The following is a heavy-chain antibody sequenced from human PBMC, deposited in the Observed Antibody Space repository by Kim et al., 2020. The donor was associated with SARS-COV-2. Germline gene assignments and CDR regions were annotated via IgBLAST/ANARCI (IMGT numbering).Heavy chain of an antibody. D-gene: IGHD3-3*01. Sequence: SETLSLTCTVSGGSVSSGSYYWSWIRQPPGKGLEWIGYIYYSGSTNYNPSLKSRVTISVDTSKNQFSLKLSSVTAADTAVYYCARAWEANYDFWSGYPYWYFDLWGRGTLVTVSS. J-gene: IGHJ2*01. CDR3: ARAWEANYDFWSGYPYWYFDL. CDR2: IYYSGST. CDR1: GGSVSSGSYY. V-gene: IGHV4-61*01.